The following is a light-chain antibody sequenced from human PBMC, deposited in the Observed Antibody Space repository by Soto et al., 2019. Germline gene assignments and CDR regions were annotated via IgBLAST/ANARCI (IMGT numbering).Light chain of an antibody. J-gene: IGKJ5*01. CDR3: QQRNDRPPVT. V-gene: IGKV3-11*01. CDR1: PSVTNF. CDR2: GAF. Sequence: EIVLTQSPATLSLSPGERATLSCRASPSVTNFLAWYQQKPGQAPRLLIYGAFNRATGIPARFSGSGSGTAVTNTIISLEPEDSAAYYCQQRNDRPPVTFGQGTRLEIK.